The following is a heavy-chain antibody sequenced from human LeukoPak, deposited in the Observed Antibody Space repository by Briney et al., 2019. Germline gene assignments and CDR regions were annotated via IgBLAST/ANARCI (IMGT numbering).Heavy chain of an antibody. CDR2: ISSSNSYI. J-gene: IGHJ4*02. D-gene: IGHD3-3*01. Sequence: GGSLRLSCAASGFTFSSYSMNWVRQAPGKGLEWVSSISSSNSYIYYADSVKGRFTISRDNAKNSLYLQMNSLRAEDTAVYYCARGPLLEWLNTFDYWGQGTLVTVSS. CDR3: ARGPLLEWLNTFDY. V-gene: IGHV3-21*01. CDR1: GFTFSSYS.